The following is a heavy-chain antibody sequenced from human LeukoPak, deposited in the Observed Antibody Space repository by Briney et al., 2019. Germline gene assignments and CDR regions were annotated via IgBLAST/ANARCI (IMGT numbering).Heavy chain of an antibody. CDR2: IYYSGST. V-gene: IGHV4-59*12. J-gene: IGHJ4*02. CDR3: ARVKRKYQLLKPLHETPSHYFDY. CDR1: GGSISSYY. D-gene: IGHD2-2*01. Sequence: SETLSLTCTVSGGSISSYYWSWIRQPPGKGLEWIGYIYYSGSTNYNPSLKSRVTISVDTSKNQFSLKLSSVTAADTAMYYCARVKRKYQLLKPLHETPSHYFDYWGQGTLVTVSS.